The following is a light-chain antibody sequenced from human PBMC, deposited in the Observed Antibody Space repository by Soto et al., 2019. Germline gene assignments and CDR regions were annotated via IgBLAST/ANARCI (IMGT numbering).Light chain of an antibody. J-gene: IGKJ1*01. V-gene: IGKV3-20*01. CDR1: QSVSSTY. CDR3: HQYSRPPRT. Sequence: ETVLTQSPGTLSLSPGERATLSCRASQSVSSTYLAWYQHKRGQAPRLLIYGTSTRATGIPDRFSGSGSGTDFTLTITRLEPEDSAVYYCHQYSRPPRTFGQGTKVEIK. CDR2: GTS.